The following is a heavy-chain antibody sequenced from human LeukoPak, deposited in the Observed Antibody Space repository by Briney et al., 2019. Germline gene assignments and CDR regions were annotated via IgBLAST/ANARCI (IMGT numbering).Heavy chain of an antibody. D-gene: IGHD3-10*01. J-gene: IGHJ4*02. CDR2: ITPFNGNT. CDR3: ARLTMVRDPDDY. CDR1: GYTFTYRY. V-gene: IGHV1-45*02. Sequence: ASVKVSCKASGYTFTYRYLHWVRQAPGQALEWMGWITPFNGNTNYAQKFQDRVTITRDRSMSTAYMELSSLRSEDTAVYYCARLTMVRDPDDYWGQGTLVTVSS.